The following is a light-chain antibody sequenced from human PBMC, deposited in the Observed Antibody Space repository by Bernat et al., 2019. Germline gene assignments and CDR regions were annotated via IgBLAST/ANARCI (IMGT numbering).Light chain of an antibody. Sequence: DIQMTQSPSSLSASVGDRVTITFRASQSISSYLNWYQQKPGKAPKLLIYAASSLQSGVPSRFSGSGSGTDFTLTISSLQPEDFATCYCQQSYSTPIFTFGPGTKVDIK. CDR2: AAS. V-gene: IGKV1-39*01. CDR3: QQSYSTPIFT. CDR1: QSISSY. J-gene: IGKJ3*01.